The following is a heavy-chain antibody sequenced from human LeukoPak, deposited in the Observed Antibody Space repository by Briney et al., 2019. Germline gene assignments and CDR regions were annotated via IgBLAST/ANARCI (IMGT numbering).Heavy chain of an antibody. V-gene: IGHV4-4*07. CDR2: IYTSGST. CDR1: GGSISSYY. D-gene: IGHD1-20*01. CDR3: ARETGITGKSDY. Sequence: DPSETLSLTCTVSGGSISSYYWSWIRQPAGKGLEWIGRIYTSGSTNYNPSLKSRVTISVDKSKNQFSLKLSSVTAADTAVYYCARETGITGKSDYWGQGTLVTVSS. J-gene: IGHJ4*02.